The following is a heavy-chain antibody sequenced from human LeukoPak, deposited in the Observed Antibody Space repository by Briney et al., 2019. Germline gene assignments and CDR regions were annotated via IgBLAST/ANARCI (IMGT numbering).Heavy chain of an antibody. CDR3: AHRRGGCSGGICYGNFHH. D-gene: IGHD2-15*01. J-gene: IGHJ1*01. CDR2: IYWDDDK. Sequence: SGPTLGNPTQTLTLTCTFSGFSLNPSGAGVDWIRQPPGKALEWLALIYWDDDKRYSTSLKSRLTITKDTSKNQVVLTMTNMDPVDTATYYCAHRRGGCSGGICYGNFHHWGQGTLVSASS. V-gene: IGHV2-5*02. CDR1: GFSLNPSGAG.